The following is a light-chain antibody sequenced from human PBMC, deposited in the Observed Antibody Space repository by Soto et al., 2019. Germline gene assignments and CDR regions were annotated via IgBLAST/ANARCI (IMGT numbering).Light chain of an antibody. CDR1: QTISSW. J-gene: IGKJ1*01. CDR2: KAS. V-gene: IGKV1-5*03. CDR3: QHYNSYSEA. Sequence: DIQMTQSPSTLPGSVGXRVTITCRASQTISSWLAWYQQKPGKAPKLLIYKASTLKSGVPSRFSGSGSGTEFTLTISSLQPDDFATYYCQHYNSYSEAFGQGTKVEIK.